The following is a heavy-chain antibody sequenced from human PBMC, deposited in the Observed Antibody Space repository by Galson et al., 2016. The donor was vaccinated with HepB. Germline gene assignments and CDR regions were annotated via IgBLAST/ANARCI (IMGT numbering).Heavy chain of an antibody. Sequence: SETLSLTCSVSGDSTTSSYWTWMRQPPGKGLEWIGYILYSGSTSYNASFKSRVTISIDTSKNQFSLKLGSVTAADTAVYYCARGGGDYGDYEALNYYYYYYLDVWGQGTMVTVSS. CDR2: ILYSGST. CDR3: ARGGGDYGDYEALNYYYYYYLDV. CDR1: GDSTTSSY. V-gene: IGHV4-59*01. J-gene: IGHJ6*03. D-gene: IGHD4-17*01.